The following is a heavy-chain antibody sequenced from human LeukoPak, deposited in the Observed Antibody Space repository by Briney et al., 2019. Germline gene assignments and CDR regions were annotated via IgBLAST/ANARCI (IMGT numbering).Heavy chain of an antibody. CDR2: IYTSGST. Sequence: SETLSLTCTVSGGSISSYYWSWIRQPAGKGLEWIGRIYTSGSTNYNPSLKSRVTMSVDTSKNQFSLKLSSVTAADTAIYYCVRSETNYYYASGSSLFDNWGHGILVTVSS. J-gene: IGHJ4*01. CDR3: VRSETNYYYASGSSLFDN. V-gene: IGHV4-4*07. CDR1: GGSISSYY. D-gene: IGHD3-10*01.